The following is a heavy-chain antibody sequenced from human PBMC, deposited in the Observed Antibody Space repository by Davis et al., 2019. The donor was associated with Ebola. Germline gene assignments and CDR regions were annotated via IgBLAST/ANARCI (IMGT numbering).Heavy chain of an antibody. CDR2: INPSGGST. V-gene: IGHV1-46*01. CDR3: ARQLGGGGLDY. CDR1: GYTFTSYY. J-gene: IGHJ4*02. Sequence: AASVKVSCKASGYTFTSYYMHWVRQAPGQGLEWMGIINPSGGSTSYAQKFQGRVTMTRDTSTSTVYMELSSLGSEDTAVYFGARQLGGGGLDYWGQGTLVTVSS. D-gene: IGHD6-6*01.